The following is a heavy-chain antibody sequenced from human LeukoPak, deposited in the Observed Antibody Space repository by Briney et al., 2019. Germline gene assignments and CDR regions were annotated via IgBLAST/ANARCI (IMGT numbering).Heavy chain of an antibody. V-gene: IGHV3-48*03. CDR3: ARDWNYYFDY. J-gene: IGHJ4*02. CDR2: ISNTNTM. D-gene: IGHD1-7*01. CDR1: GFTFSSYE. Sequence: PGGCLRLSCAASGFTFSSYEMNWVRQAPGKGLEWISYISNTNTMYYPDSVKGRFTISRDNAKNSLYLQMNSLRVEDTAVYYCARDWNYYFDYWGQGTLVSVST.